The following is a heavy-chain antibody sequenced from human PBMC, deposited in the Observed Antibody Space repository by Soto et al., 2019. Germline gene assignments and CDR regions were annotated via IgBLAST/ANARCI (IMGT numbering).Heavy chain of an antibody. CDR2: ISSSSSYI. CDR3: ARDRRQEVVVPAAIPSYYYYYGMDV. V-gene: IGHV3-21*01. D-gene: IGHD2-2*01. CDR1: GFTFSSYS. J-gene: IGHJ6*02. Sequence: GGSLRLSCAASGFTFSSYSMNWVRQAPGKGLEWVSSISSSSSYIYYADSVKGRFTISRDNAKNSLYLQMNSLRAEDTAVYYCARDRRQEVVVPAAIPSYYYYYGMDVWGQGTTVTVSS.